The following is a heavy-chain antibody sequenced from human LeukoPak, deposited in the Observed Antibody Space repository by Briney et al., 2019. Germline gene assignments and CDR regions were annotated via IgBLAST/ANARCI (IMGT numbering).Heavy chain of an antibody. CDR1: GFTFTNYA. J-gene: IGHJ4*02. V-gene: IGHV3-23*01. CDR3: AKDRYDFWSGYYTFSYFDY. D-gene: IGHD3-3*01. CDR2: ISGSGGST. Sequence: PGGSLRLSCAASGFTFTNYAMTWVRQAPGKGLEWVSAISGSGGSTYYADSVKGRFTISRDNSKNTLYLQMNSLRAEDTAVYYCAKDRYDFWSGYYTFSYFDYWGQGTLVTVSS.